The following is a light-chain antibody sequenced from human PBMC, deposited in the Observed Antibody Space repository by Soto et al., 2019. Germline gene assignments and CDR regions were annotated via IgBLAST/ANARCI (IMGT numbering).Light chain of an antibody. J-gene: IGKJ5*01. CDR2: WAS. Sequence: ILFTHYPHSLAVSLXESVPINFKXXXXVLYSSNNKNYLAWYQQKPGQPPNLLIYWASTREAGVPDRFSGSGSGTDFTLTISSLQAEDVAVYYCQRRSNWITFGQGTRLEIK. CDR1: XXVLYSSNNKNY. V-gene: IGKV4-1*01. CDR3: QRRSNWIT.